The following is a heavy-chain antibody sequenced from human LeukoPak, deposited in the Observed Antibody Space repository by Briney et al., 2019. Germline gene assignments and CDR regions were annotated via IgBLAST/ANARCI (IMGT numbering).Heavy chain of an antibody. D-gene: IGHD2-8*02. CDR3: ACTGGYKNAFDI. Sequence: QPGGSLRLSLVASGFRFGRHWVSWVRQDPGKGLEWVANIKQDGSEQYSVDSVKGRFTSSRDNAKNSLYLQMNRQRVDDTAMYYCACTGGYKNAFDIWGQGKRVTVSS. V-gene: IGHV3-7*01. CDR1: GFRFGRHW. CDR2: IKQDGSEQ. J-gene: IGHJ3*02.